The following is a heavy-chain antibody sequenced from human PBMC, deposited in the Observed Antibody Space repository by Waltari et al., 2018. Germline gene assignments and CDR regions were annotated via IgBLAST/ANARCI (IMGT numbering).Heavy chain of an antibody. CDR2: IYHSGRT. D-gene: IGHD1-26*01. Sequence: QVQLQESGPGLVKPSETLSLTCAVSGYSISSGYFWGWIRQPPGKGLEWIGSIYHSGRTDYNPSLNSRVTISVDTSKNQFSLKLSSVTAADTAVYYCARNSGNYSFFYWGQGTLVTVSS. J-gene: IGHJ4*02. CDR3: ARNSGNYSFFY. CDR1: GYSISSGYF. V-gene: IGHV4-38-2*01.